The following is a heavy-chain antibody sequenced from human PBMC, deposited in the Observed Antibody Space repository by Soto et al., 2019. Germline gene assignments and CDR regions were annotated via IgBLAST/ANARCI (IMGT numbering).Heavy chain of an antibody. CDR1: GYTFTNYY. V-gene: IGHV1-46*01. J-gene: IGHJ4*02. CDR2: INPSDGRT. CDR3: ARVSGSYWPFDY. D-gene: IGHD1-26*01. Sequence: ASVKVSCKASGYTFTNYYIHWVRQAPGQGPEWMGIINPSDGRTTYTQKFKGRVTMIRDTSTSTVYMELSSLTSEDTAVYYCARVSGSYWPFDYWGQGTLVTVS.